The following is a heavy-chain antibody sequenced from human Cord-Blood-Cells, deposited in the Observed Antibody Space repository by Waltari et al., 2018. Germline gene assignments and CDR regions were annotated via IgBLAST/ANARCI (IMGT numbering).Heavy chain of an antibody. V-gene: IGHV1-3*01. CDR3: ARFDYGSGSSPFDY. Sequence: QVQLVQSGAEVKKPGASVKVSCKASGYTFTSYAMHWVRQAPGQRLEWMGWINAGNGNTKYSQKFQGRVTITRDTSASTAYMELSSLRSEDTSVYYCARFDYGSGSSPFDYWGQGTLVTVSS. CDR1: GYTFTSYA. J-gene: IGHJ4*02. D-gene: IGHD3-10*01. CDR2: INAGNGNT.